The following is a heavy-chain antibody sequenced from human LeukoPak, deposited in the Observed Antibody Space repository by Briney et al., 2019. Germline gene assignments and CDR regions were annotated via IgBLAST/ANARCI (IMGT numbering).Heavy chain of an antibody. Sequence: GRSLRLSCAASGFTFSSYGMHWVRQAPGKGLEWVAVISYDGSNKYYADSVKGRFTISRDNSKNTLYLQMNSLRAEDTAVYYCAKEIWSSTAMIDYWGQGTLVTVSS. J-gene: IGHJ4*02. D-gene: IGHD5-18*01. V-gene: IGHV3-30*18. CDR3: AKEIWSSTAMIDY. CDR2: ISYDGSNK. CDR1: GFTFSSYG.